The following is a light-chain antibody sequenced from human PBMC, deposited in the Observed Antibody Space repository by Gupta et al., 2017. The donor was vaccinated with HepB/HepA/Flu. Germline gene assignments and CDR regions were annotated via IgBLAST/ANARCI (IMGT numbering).Light chain of an antibody. Sequence: EIVLTQSPATLSLSPGERATLSCRATQSVGTYLAWYQHKPGQAPRLLIYDASNRAPGIPARFSGSGSGTDFTLTISSRESEDFAVYYCQQRSNWPLLTFGPGTKVDIK. CDR3: QQRSNWPLLT. CDR1: QSVGTY. V-gene: IGKV3-11*01. CDR2: DAS. J-gene: IGKJ3*01.